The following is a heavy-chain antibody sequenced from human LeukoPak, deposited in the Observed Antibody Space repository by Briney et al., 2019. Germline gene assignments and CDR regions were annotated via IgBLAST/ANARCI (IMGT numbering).Heavy chain of an antibody. J-gene: IGHJ4*02. Sequence: SETLSLTCTVSGVSISSGSFHWGWVRQPPGKGLEWIGNIHYSGSTYYNPSLKSPVSISVDTSKNHFSLQLSSVTAADTAVYYCAGRVGASIWTGMHFWGQGTLVAVPS. CDR1: GVSISSGSFH. CDR2: IHYSGST. CDR3: AGRVGASIWTGMHF. D-gene: IGHD1-26*01. V-gene: IGHV4-39*02.